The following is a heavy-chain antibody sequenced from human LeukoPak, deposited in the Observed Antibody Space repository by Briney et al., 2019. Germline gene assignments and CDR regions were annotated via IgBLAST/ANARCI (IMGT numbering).Heavy chain of an antibody. CDR2: VYYRGDT. V-gene: IGHV4-59*01. CDR1: AGSISGYY. J-gene: IGHJ4*02. CDR3: ARWRTDWGFDY. D-gene: IGHD7-27*01. Sequence: SETLSLTCTVSAGSISGYYWSWTRQPPGKGQEFIGSVYYRGDTNYNPSLQSRATVSLDTSKSQFSLKLSSVTAADTAVYFCARWRTDWGFDYWGQGALVTVSS.